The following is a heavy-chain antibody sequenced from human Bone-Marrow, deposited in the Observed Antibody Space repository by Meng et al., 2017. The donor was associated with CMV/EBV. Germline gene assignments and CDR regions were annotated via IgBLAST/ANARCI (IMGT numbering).Heavy chain of an antibody. CDR3: ARVTIFTTTTLKNEAGYGMDV. J-gene: IGHJ6*02. D-gene: IGHD4-11*01. V-gene: IGHV1-2*02. CDR2: INPNSGGT. CDR1: GYTFTGYY. Sequence: ASVKVSCKASGYTFTGYYMHWVRQAPGQGLEWMGWINPNSGGTNYAQKFQGRVTMTRDTSISTAYMELSRLRSDDTAVYYCARVTIFTTTTLKNEAGYGMDVWGQGTTVTVSS.